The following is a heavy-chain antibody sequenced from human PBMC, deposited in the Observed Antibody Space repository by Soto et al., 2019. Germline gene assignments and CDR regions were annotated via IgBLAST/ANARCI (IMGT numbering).Heavy chain of an antibody. V-gene: IGHV4-39*01. CDR1: GGSISRTTYY. CDR3: ASGNVLLWFGELLNSRTGYYYGMDV. D-gene: IGHD3-10*01. CDR2: IYYSGST. J-gene: IGHJ6*02. Sequence: SETLSLTCSVSGGSITGGSISRTTYYWGWIRQPPGKGLELIWSIYYSGSTFYNPSLKSRVTISVDTSKNQFSLKLSSVTAADTALYYCASGNVLLWFGELLNSRTGYYYGMDVWGQGTTVTVS.